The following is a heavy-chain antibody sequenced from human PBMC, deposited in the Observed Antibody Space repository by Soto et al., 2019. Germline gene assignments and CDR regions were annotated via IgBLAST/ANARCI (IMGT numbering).Heavy chain of an antibody. J-gene: IGHJ4*02. CDR3: ARHSGQNYYGSGSYLDY. CDR1: GGSISSSSYY. D-gene: IGHD3-10*01. Sequence: ETLSLTCTVSGGSISSSSYYWGWIRQPPGKGLEWIGSIYYSGSTYYNPSLKSRVTISVDTSKNQFSLKLSSVTAADTAVYYCARHSGQNYYGSGSYLDYWGQGTLVTVSS. V-gene: IGHV4-39*01. CDR2: IYYSGST.